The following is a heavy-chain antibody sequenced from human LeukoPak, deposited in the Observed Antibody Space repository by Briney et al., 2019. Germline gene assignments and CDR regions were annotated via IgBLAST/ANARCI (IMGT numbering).Heavy chain of an antibody. CDR3: ARSVEGYCSGGSCYSYYYYMDV. Sequence: SETLSLTCTVSGGSIAGSSYYWVWIRQPPGNGLEWIGTIYYSGSTYYNPSLKSRVTISVDTSKNQFSLRLSSVTAADTAVYYCARSVEGYCSGGSCYSYYYYMDVWGKGTTVTVSS. J-gene: IGHJ6*03. D-gene: IGHD2-15*01. CDR1: GGSIAGSSYY. V-gene: IGHV4-39*07. CDR2: IYYSGST.